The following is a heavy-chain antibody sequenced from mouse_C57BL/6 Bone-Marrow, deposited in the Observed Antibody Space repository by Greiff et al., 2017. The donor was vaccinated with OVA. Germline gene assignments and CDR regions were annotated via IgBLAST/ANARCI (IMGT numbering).Heavy chain of an antibody. Sequence: QVQLQQSGAELARPGASVKLSCKASGYTFTSYGISWVKQRTGQGLEWIGEIYPRSGNTYYNEKFKGKATLTADKSSSTAYMELRRLTSEDSAVYFCARLIYYYGSSWYFDVWGTGTTVTVSS. CDR2: IYPRSGNT. V-gene: IGHV1-81*01. J-gene: IGHJ1*03. CDR3: ARLIYYYGSSWYFDV. CDR1: GYTFTSYG. D-gene: IGHD1-1*01.